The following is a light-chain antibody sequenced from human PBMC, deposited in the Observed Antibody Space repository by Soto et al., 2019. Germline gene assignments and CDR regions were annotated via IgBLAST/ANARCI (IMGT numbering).Light chain of an antibody. CDR2: KAS. CDR1: QTIIPW. Sequence: DIQMTQSPSTLSASVGDRVTITCRASQTIIPWLAWYQQKPGKAPKVLIYKASTLASGVPSRFSGGGSGTEFTLTISSLQPDDFATYYCQQYNSFSYTFGQGTKLEIK. CDR3: QQYNSFSYT. J-gene: IGKJ2*01. V-gene: IGKV1-5*03.